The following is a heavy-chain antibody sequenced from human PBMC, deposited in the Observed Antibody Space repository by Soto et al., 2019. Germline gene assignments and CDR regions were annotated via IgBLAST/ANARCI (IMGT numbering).Heavy chain of an antibody. CDR2: IDPSDSYT. J-gene: IGHJ3*02. D-gene: IGHD3-22*01. V-gene: IGHV5-10-1*01. Sequence: PGESLKISCKGSGYSFTSYWISWVRQMPGKGLEWMGRIDPSDSYTNYSPSFQGHVTISADKSISTAYLQWSSLKASDTAMYYCARRRYYDSSGYYPHGAFDIWGQGTMVTVSS. CDR1: GYSFTSYW. CDR3: ARRRYYDSSGYYPHGAFDI.